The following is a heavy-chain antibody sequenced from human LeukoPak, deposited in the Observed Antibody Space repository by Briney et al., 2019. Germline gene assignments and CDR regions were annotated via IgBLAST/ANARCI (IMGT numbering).Heavy chain of an antibody. V-gene: IGHV3-21*01. D-gene: IGHD3-10*01. CDR2: ISSSSSYI. Sequence: GGSLRLSCAASGFTFSSYSMNWVRQAPGKGLEWVSSISSSSSYIYYADSVKGRFTISRDNAKNSLYLQMNSLRAEDTAVYYCAREAGSQGAPGCYYYYMDVWGKGTTVTVSS. CDR1: GFTFSSYS. CDR3: AREAGSQGAPGCYYYYMDV. J-gene: IGHJ6*03.